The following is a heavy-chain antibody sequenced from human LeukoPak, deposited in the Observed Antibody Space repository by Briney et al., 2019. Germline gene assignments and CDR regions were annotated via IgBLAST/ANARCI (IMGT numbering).Heavy chain of an antibody. Sequence: GGSLRPSCAASGFTFSSHSMNWVRQAPGKGLEWVSYISSSSSTIYYADSVKGRFTISRDNAKNSLYLQMNSLRAEDTAVYYCARGAYYYEDWGQGTLVTVSS. J-gene: IGHJ4*02. CDR1: GFTFSSHS. CDR2: ISSSSSTI. CDR3: ARGAYYYED. V-gene: IGHV3-48*01. D-gene: IGHD3-22*01.